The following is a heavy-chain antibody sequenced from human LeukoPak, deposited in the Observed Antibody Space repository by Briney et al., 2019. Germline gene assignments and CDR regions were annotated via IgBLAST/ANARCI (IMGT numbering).Heavy chain of an antibody. CDR1: GFTFRSYG. Sequence: GGTLRLSCAASGFTFRSYGMTWVRQAPGKGLEWVSGISGSGGSTYYADSVKGRFTISRDNAKNSLYLQMNSLRAEDTAVYYCAELGITMIGGVWGKGTTVTISS. V-gene: IGHV3-23*01. D-gene: IGHD3-10*02. J-gene: IGHJ6*04. CDR2: ISGSGGST. CDR3: AELGITMIGGV.